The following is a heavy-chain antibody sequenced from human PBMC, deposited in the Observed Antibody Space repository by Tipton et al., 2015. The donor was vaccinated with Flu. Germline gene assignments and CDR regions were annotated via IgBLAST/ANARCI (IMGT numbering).Heavy chain of an antibody. J-gene: IGHJ3*02. V-gene: IGHV4-59*01. CDR1: GGSFSGYY. D-gene: IGHD3-10*01. CDR3: ARPFSPGGLLYYPDALDI. Sequence: TLSLTCAVYGGSFSGYYWSWIRQPPGKGLEWIGYIYYSGSTNYNPSLKSRVTISVDTSKNQFSLKLSSVTAADTAVYYCARPFSPGGLLYYPDALDIWGQGTMVTVSS. CDR2: IYYSGST.